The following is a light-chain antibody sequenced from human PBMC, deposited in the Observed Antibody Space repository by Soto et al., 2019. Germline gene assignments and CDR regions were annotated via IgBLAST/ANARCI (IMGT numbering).Light chain of an antibody. V-gene: IGLV2-14*01. J-gene: IGLJ3*02. CDR1: SSDVSGYDY. CDR3: SSYTSSDTPV. CDR2: DVS. Sequence: QSALTQPASVSGSPGQSIAISCTGTSSDVSGYDYVSWYQQHPGKAPKLMIYDVSNRPSGVSNRFSGIKSGNTASLTISGLQAEDEADYYCSSYTSSDTPVFGGGTKLTV.